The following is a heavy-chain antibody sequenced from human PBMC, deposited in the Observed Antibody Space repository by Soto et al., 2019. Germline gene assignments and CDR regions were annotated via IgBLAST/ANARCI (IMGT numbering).Heavy chain of an antibody. CDR1: GGSISSSSYY. V-gene: IGHV4-39*01. J-gene: IGHJ4*02. Sequence: QLQLQESGPGLVKPSETLSLTCTVSGGSISSSSYYWGWIRQPPGKGLEWIGSIYYSGSTYYNPSLKSRVPISVDWSKNQVCLNLSSVTAAGTAVYYCARGRVDYYLSIGYYSAYWGQGTLVTVSS. CDR2: IYYSGST. CDR3: ARGRVDYYLSIGYYSAY. D-gene: IGHD3-22*01.